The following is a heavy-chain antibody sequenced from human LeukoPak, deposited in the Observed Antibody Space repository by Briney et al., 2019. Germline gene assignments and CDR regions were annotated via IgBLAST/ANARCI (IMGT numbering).Heavy chain of an antibody. CDR3: AKLSGSTLDY. CDR2: IYSSGST. J-gene: IGHJ4*02. CDR1: GGSIRTYY. Sequence: SETLSLTCTVSGGSIRTYYWNWIRQHPGKGLEWIGYIYSSGSTNYHPSLKSRVTISVDTSKNQFPLKLNSVTAADTAVYYCAKLSGSTLDYWGQGTLVTVSS. V-gene: IGHV4-59*01. D-gene: IGHD6-25*01.